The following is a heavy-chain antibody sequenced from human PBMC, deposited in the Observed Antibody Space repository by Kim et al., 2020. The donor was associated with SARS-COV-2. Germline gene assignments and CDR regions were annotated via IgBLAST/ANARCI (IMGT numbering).Heavy chain of an antibody. CDR2: IYYSGST. V-gene: IGHV4-31*03. J-gene: IGHJ4*02. Sequence: SETLSLTCTVSGGSISSGGYYWSWIRQHPGKGLEWIGYIYYSGSTYYNPSLKSRVTISVDTSKNQFSLKLSSVTAADTAVYYCARAPRWLQLRYFDYWGQGTLVTVSS. CDR3: ARAPRWLQLRYFDY. CDR1: GGSISSGGYY. D-gene: IGHD5-12*01.